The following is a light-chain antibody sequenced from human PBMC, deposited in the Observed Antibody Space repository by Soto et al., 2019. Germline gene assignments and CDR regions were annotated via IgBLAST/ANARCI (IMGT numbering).Light chain of an antibody. CDR1: TGPVTSCRY. CDR2: DTS. J-gene: IGLJ3*02. Sequence: QAVVTQEPSVTVSPGGTVTLTCDSSTGPVTSCRYPYWFQQKPGQAPRTLIYDTSLKYSWTPARFSGSLLRGKAALTLSGARPEDEADYYCLLSYSGGRVFGGGTKVTVL. V-gene: IGLV7-46*01. CDR3: LLSYSGGRV.